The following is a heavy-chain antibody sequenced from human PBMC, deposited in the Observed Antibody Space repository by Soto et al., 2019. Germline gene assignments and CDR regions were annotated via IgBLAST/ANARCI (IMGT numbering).Heavy chain of an antibody. CDR1: GGSISSSSYY. CDR2: IYYSGST. CDR3: ARQLGSSFRVDY. Sequence: SETLSLTCTVSGGSISSSSYYWGWIRQPPGKGLEWIGSIYYSGSTYYNPSLKSRVTISVDTSKSQFSLKLSSVTAADTAVYYCARQLGSSFRVDYWGQGTLVTVSS. V-gene: IGHV4-39*01. J-gene: IGHJ4*02. D-gene: IGHD6-13*01.